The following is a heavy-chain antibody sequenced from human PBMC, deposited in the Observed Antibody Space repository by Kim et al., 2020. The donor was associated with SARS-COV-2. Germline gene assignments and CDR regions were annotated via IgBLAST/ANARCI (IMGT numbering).Heavy chain of an antibody. Sequence: SETLSLTCTVSGGSISSYYWSWIRQPPGKGLEWIAYIYYTGSTNYNPSLKRQIPISVDTSKNQFPLKLRSVTATDTAMYDCARHLSVAGTFYSLGYWGQGTLVTVSS. V-gene: IGHV4-59*08. CDR2: IYYTGST. D-gene: IGHD3-10*01. CDR3: ARHLSVAGTFYSLGY. CDR1: GGSISSYY. J-gene: IGHJ4*02.